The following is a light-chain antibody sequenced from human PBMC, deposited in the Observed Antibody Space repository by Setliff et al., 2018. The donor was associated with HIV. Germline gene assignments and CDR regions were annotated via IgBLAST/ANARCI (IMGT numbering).Light chain of an antibody. CDR2: EDD. J-gene: IGLJ2*01. Sequence: NFMLTQPLSVSESPGKTVTISCTRSSGSIASNYVQWYQQRPGSSPTIVIYEDDQRPSGVPDRLSGSIDRSSNSASLTLSGLKTEDEADYYCQSYDSSNHVIFGGGTQLTVL. CDR3: QSYDSSNHVI. V-gene: IGLV6-57*01. CDR1: SGSIASNY.